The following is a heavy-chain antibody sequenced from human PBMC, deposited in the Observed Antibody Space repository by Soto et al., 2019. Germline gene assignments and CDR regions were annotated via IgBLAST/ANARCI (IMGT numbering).Heavy chain of an antibody. CDR2: TYYRSKWYN. CDR3: ARGFKDIVVVPSERSYAMDV. J-gene: IGHJ6*04. Sequence: PSQTLSLTCAISGDSVSSNSAAWNWIRQSPSRGLEWLGRTYYRSKWYNDYAVSVKSRITINPDTSKNQFSLQLNSVTPEDTAVYYCARGFKDIVVVPSERSYAMDVWGKGTTVTGS. CDR1: GDSVSSNSAA. D-gene: IGHD2-2*01. V-gene: IGHV6-1*01.